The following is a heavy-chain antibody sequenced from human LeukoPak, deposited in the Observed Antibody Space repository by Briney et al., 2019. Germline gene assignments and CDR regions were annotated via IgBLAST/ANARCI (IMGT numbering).Heavy chain of an antibody. Sequence: SETLSLTCTVSGGSISSYYWSWIRQPPGKGLEWIGYIYYSGSTNYNPSLKSRVTISVDTSKNQFSLKLSSVTAADTAVYYCARYIVVVYAFGIWGQGTMVTVSS. V-gene: IGHV4-59*01. CDR1: GGSISSYY. CDR3: ARYIVVVYAFGI. J-gene: IGHJ3*02. D-gene: IGHD3-22*01. CDR2: IYYSGST.